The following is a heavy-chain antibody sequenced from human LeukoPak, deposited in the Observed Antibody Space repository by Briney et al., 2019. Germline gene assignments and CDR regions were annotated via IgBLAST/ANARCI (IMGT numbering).Heavy chain of an antibody. Sequence: SQTLSLTCTVSGGSISSGDYYWSWIRQPPGKGLEWIGNIYYSGSTYYISSLKSRVTISVDTSKHQFSLKLSSVTAADTAVYYCARNYYDSSGYRHYYYYMDVWGKGTTVTVSS. CDR1: GGSISSGDYY. CDR3: ARNYYDSSGYRHYYYYMDV. CDR2: IYYSGST. J-gene: IGHJ6*03. V-gene: IGHV4-30-4*08. D-gene: IGHD3-22*01.